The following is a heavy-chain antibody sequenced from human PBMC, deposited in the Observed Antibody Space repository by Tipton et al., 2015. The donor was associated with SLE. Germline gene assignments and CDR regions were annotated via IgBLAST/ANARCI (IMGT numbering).Heavy chain of an antibody. CDR2: IYYSGST. CDR1: GGSISSLY. V-gene: IGHV4-59*11. D-gene: IGHD6-19*01. CDR3: ARRGWVDAFDI. Sequence: TLSLTCTFSGGSISSLYWNWIRQPPGKGLEWIGYIYYSGSTKYNPSLKSRITISEDTSKNQFSLKLSSVTAADTAVYYCARRGWVDAFDIWGQGTMVIVSS. J-gene: IGHJ3*02.